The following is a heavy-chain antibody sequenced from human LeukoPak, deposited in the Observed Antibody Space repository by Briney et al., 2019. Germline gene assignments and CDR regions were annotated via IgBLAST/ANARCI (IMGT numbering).Heavy chain of an antibody. CDR1: GFTFSSYA. V-gene: IGHV3-23*01. J-gene: IGHJ3*02. CDR3: AKKGVRIAVAGSGDAFDI. Sequence: GGSLRLSGAASGFTFSSYAMSWVRQAPGKGLEWASATSGSGISTYYADSVKGRFTISRDNSKNTLHLQMNSLRAEDTAVYYCAKKGVRIAVAGSGDAFDIWGQGTMVTVSS. CDR2: TSGSGIST. D-gene: IGHD6-19*01.